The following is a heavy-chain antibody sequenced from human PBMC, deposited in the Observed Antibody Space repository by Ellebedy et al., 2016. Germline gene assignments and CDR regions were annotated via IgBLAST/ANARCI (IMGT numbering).Heavy chain of an antibody. CDR3: ARAAGYGDLHAFDI. D-gene: IGHD4-17*01. J-gene: IGHJ3*02. CDR2: IYYSGRP. CDR1: GGSISNGDYY. V-gene: IGHV4-30-4*01. Sequence: SETLSLXXTVSGGSISNGDYYWSWIRQPPGKGLEWIGYIYYSGRPNYNPALKSRLTITVDTSKSQFFLKLTSLTAADSAVYYCARAAGYGDLHAFDIWGRGTMVTVSS.